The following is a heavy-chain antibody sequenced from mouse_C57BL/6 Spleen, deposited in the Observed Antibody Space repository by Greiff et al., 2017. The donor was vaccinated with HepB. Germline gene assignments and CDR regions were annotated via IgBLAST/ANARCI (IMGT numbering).Heavy chain of an antibody. D-gene: IGHD3-2*02. Sequence: QVQLQQPGAELVMPGASVKLSCKASGYTFTSYWMHWVKQRPGQGLEWIGEIDPSDSYTNYNQKFKGKSTLTVDKSSSTAYMQLSSLTSEDSAVYYCARSTAQVLFAYWGQGTLVTVSA. CDR3: ARSTAQVLFAY. CDR2: IDPSDSYT. CDR1: GYTFTSYW. V-gene: IGHV1-69*01. J-gene: IGHJ3*01.